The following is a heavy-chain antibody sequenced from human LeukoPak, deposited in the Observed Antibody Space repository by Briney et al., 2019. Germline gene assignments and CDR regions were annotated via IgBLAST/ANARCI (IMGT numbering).Heavy chain of an antibody. D-gene: IGHD3-10*01. J-gene: IGHJ6*02. CDR2: MNPNSGNT. CDR1: GYTFTSYD. CDR3: ARVNRITMVRGAGMDV. Sequence: ASVKVSCKASGYTFTSYDINWVRQATGQGLEWMGWMNPNSGNTGYAQKFQGRVTMTRNTSISTAYMELSSLRSEDTAVYYCARVNRITMVRGAGMDVWGQGTTVTVSS. V-gene: IGHV1-8*01.